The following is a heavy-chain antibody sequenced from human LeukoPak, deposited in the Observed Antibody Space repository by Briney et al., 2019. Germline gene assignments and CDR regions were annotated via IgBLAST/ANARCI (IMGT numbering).Heavy chain of an antibody. CDR2: ISYDGSNK. J-gene: IGHJ3*02. CDR3: ARVTFGVGGDAFDI. D-gene: IGHD3-3*01. V-gene: IGHV3-30-3*01. CDR1: GFTFSSYA. Sequence: GRSLRLSCAASGFTFSSYAMHWVRQAPGKGLEWVAVISYDGSNKYYADSVKGRFTISRDNSKNTLYLQMNSLRAEDTAVYYCARVTFGVGGDAFDIWGQGTMVTVSS.